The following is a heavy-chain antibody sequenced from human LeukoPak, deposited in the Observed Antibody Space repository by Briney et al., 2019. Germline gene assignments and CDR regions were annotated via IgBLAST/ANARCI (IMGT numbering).Heavy chain of an antibody. Sequence: ASVKVSCKASGYTFTSYYMHWVRQAPGQGLEWMGIINPSGGSTSYAQKFQGRVTMTRDMSTSTVYMELSSLRSEDTAVYYCARDGSKQQLVSPLDYWGQGTLVTVSS. D-gene: IGHD6-13*01. CDR3: ARDGSKQQLVSPLDY. CDR1: GYTFTSYY. V-gene: IGHV1-46*01. CDR2: INPSGGST. J-gene: IGHJ4*02.